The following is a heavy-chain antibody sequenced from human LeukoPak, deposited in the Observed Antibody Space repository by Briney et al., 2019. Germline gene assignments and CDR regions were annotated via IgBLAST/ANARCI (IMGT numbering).Heavy chain of an antibody. Sequence: PGGSLRLSCAASGFTFSSYAMSWVRQAPGKGPEWVSAISGSGGSTYYADSVKGRFTISRDNSKNTLYLQMNSLRAEDTAVYYCAKDSTERYCGRYPVFDYWGQGTLVTVSS. J-gene: IGHJ4*02. D-gene: IGHD6-19*01. CDR3: AKDSTERYCGRYPVFDY. CDR1: GFTFSSYA. CDR2: ISGSGGST. V-gene: IGHV3-23*01.